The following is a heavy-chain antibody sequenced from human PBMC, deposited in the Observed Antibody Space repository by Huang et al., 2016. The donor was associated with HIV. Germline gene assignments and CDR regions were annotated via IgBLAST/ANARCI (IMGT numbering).Heavy chain of an antibody. J-gene: IGHJ3*01. CDR2: SEWKSGKI. Sequence: EVQLVESGGGLVRPGRSLRLSCAASGFTFVDFAIHGVRQSPGKVREGVSGSEWKSGKIAYADAVRGRFTISRDNAKNSLYLQMNSLRPEDTALYYCAKDWGYDFGAFDFWGRGTMVTVSS. CDR3: AKDWGYDFGAFDF. CDR1: GFTFVDFA. D-gene: IGHD3-16*01. V-gene: IGHV3-9*01.